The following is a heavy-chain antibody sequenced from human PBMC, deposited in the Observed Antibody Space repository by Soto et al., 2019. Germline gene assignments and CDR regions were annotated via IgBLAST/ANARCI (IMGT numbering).Heavy chain of an antibody. J-gene: IGHJ4*02. CDR3: AKDNSHGVVFDY. CDR2: ISGSGGST. CDR1: GFTFISYA. Sequence: GGSLRLSCAASGFTFISYAMSWVRQAPGKGLEWVSAISGSGGSTYYADSVKGRFTISRDNSKNTLYPQMNSLRAEDTAVYYCAKDNSHGVVFDYWGQGTLVTVSS. D-gene: IGHD2-15*01. V-gene: IGHV3-23*01.